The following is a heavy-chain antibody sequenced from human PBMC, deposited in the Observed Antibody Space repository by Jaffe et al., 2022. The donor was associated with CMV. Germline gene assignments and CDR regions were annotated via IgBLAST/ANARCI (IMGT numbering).Heavy chain of an antibody. CDR1: GGTFSSYA. D-gene: IGHD1-26*01. Sequence: QVQLVQSGAEVKKPGSSVKVSCKASGGTFSSYAISWVRQAPGQGLEWMGRIIPILGIANYAQKFQGRVTITADKSTSTAYMELSSLRSEDTAVYYCAREEDSGSYYGSPLDIWGQGTMVTVSS. J-gene: IGHJ3*02. V-gene: IGHV1-69*09. CDR3: AREEDSGSYYGSPLDI. CDR2: IIPILGIA.